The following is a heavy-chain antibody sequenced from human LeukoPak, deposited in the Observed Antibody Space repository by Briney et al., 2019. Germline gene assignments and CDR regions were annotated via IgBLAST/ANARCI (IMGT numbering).Heavy chain of an antibody. Sequence: SETLSLTCTVSGGSISSYYWSWIRQPPGKGLEWIGYIYYSGSTNYNPSLKSRVTISVDTSKNQFSLKLSSVTAADTAVYCCARAGPETGSSYFDYWGQGTLVTVSS. CDR3: ARAGPETGSSYFDY. CDR1: GGSISSYY. D-gene: IGHD3-9*01. CDR2: IYYSGST. V-gene: IGHV4-59*01. J-gene: IGHJ4*02.